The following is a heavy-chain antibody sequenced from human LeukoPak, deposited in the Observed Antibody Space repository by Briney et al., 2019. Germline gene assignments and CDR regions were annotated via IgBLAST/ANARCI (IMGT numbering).Heavy chain of an antibody. CDR1: GGSISSSSYY. J-gene: IGHJ3*02. CDR2: IFYNGST. Sequence: SETLSLTCTVSGGSISSSSYYWGWIRQPPGKGLEWIGTIFYNGSTYYNPSLKSRVTISVDTSKNQYSLRVSSVTAADTAVYHCARRGSGPLRGATGLGAFDIWGQGTMVTVSS. D-gene: IGHD3-10*01. CDR3: ARRGSGPLRGATGLGAFDI. V-gene: IGHV4-39*01.